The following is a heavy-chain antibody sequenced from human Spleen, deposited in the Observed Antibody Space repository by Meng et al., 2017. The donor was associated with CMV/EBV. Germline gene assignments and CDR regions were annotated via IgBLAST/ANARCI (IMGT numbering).Heavy chain of an antibody. CDR3: ARGEWFGDAFGI. V-gene: IGHV3-21*01. J-gene: IGHJ3*02. CDR2: ISSGKTYI. Sequence: GESLKISCAASGFSFSSYSMHWVRQAPGKGLEWVSSISSGKTYISYADSVKGRFTISRDNVKNSLYLQMSSLRAEDTAVYSCARGEWFGDAFGIWGQGTMVTVSS. D-gene: IGHD3-10*01. CDR1: GFSFSSYS.